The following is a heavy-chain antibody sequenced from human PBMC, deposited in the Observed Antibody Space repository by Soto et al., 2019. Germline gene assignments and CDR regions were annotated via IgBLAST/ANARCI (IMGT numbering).Heavy chain of an antibody. CDR3: QLGVGYCSGGSCYPDAFDI. J-gene: IGHJ3*02. Sequence: ASVKVSCKASGGTFSSYAISWVRQAPGQGLEWMGGIIPIFGTANYAQKFQGRVTITADESTSTAYMELSSLRSEDTAVYYCQLGVGYCSGGSCYPDAFDIWGQGTMVTVSS. D-gene: IGHD2-15*01. V-gene: IGHV1-69*13. CDR1: GGTFSSYA. CDR2: IIPIFGTA.